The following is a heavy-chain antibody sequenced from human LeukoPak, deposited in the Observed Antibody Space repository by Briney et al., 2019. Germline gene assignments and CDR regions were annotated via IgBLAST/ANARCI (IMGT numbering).Heavy chain of an antibody. CDR1: GGSISIYY. J-gene: IGHJ4*02. Sequence: SETLSLTCTVSGGSISIYYWSWIRQPPGKGLEWIGYIFYSGSTNYNPSLKRRVTISVDTPKNQFSLKLSSVTAADTAVYYCAREGGYCSGGSCFSWYFDYWGQGTLVTVSS. CDR2: IFYSGST. CDR3: AREGGYCSGGSCFSWYFDY. V-gene: IGHV4-59*01. D-gene: IGHD2-15*01.